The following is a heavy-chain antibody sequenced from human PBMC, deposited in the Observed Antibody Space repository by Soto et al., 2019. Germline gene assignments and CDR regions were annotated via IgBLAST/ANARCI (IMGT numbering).Heavy chain of an antibody. Sequence: QVQLVQSGPEVKKPGASVKVSCKTSGYTFTSYGIAWVRQAPGQGLEWMGWISTYKGNTNYAQKFQGRVTMTTDTSTSKCYMELRSLRSDDTAVYYCATRSPAFDYWGQGTLVTVSS. CDR3: ATRSPAFDY. CDR1: GYTFTSYG. V-gene: IGHV1-18*01. CDR2: ISTYKGNT. J-gene: IGHJ4*02.